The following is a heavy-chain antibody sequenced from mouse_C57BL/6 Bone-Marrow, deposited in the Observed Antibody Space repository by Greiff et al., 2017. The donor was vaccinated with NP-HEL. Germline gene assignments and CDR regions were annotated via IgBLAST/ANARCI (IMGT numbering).Heavy chain of an antibody. Sequence: VQLQQPGAELVMPGASVKLSCKASGYTFTSYWMHWVKQRPGQGLEWIGEIDPSDSYTNYNQKFKGKSTLTVDKSSSTAYMQLSSLTSEDSAVYYCAIEPLYYGNPAWFAYWGQGTLVTVSA. J-gene: IGHJ3*01. V-gene: IGHV1-69*01. D-gene: IGHD2-1*01. CDR3: AIEPLYYGNPAWFAY. CDR2: IDPSDSYT. CDR1: GYTFTSYW.